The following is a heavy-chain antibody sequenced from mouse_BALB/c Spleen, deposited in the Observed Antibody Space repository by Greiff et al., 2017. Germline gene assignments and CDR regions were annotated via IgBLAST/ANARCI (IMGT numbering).Heavy chain of an antibody. V-gene: IGHV1-5*01. CDR1: GYSFTSYW. CDR2: IYPGNSDT. CDR3: TREGQLGPPFAY. D-gene: IGHD3-2*01. J-gene: IGHJ3*01. Sequence: EVQLQQSGTVLARPGASVKMSCKASGYSFTSYWMHWVKQRPGQGLEWIGAIYPGNSDTSYNQKFKGKAKLTAVTSASTAYMELSSLTNEDSAVYYCTREGQLGPPFAYWGQGTLVTVSA.